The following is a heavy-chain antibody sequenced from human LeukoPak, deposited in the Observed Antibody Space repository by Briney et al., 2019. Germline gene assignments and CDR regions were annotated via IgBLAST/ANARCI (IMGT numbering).Heavy chain of an antibody. V-gene: IGHV3-66*01. Sequence: GGSLRLSCAASGFTVSSNYMSWVRQAPGKGLDWVSVIYSGGSTYYADSVKGRFTISRDNSKNTLYLQMNSLRAEDTAVYYCARDIGGFGEFHQPQNWFDPWGQGTLVTVSS. CDR2: IYSGGST. CDR3: ARDIGGFGEFHQPQNWFDP. D-gene: IGHD3-10*01. CDR1: GFTVSSNY. J-gene: IGHJ5*02.